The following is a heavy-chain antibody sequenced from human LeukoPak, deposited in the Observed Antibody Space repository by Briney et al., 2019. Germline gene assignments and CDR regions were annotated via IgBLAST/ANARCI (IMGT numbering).Heavy chain of an antibody. Sequence: GRSLTLSCAASGFTFSSHCMHWVRLAPGTGREWVAIIWYDGSNKYCAGSTKGRHTTCRDNSNNTLYLQTNSLLAEHPAVYYCVKGLSMVVSSDAFYIWGQGTMVTVSS. CDR1: GFTFSSHC. V-gene: IGHV3-33*06. CDR2: IWYDGSNK. CDR3: VKGLSMVVSSDAFYI. D-gene: IGHD2-15*01. J-gene: IGHJ3*02.